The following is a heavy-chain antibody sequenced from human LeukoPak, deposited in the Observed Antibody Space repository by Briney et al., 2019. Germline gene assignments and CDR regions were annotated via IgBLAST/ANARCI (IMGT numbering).Heavy chain of an antibody. CDR3: ARSGSRELVLFDLGY. J-gene: IGHJ4*02. CDR2: INPNSGGT. CDR1: GYTFTGYY. V-gene: IGHV1-2*06. D-gene: IGHD5-24*01. Sequence: ASVKVSCKASGYTFTGYYMHWVRQAPGQGLEWMGRINPNSGGTNYAQKFQGRVTMTRDTSISTAYMELSRLRSDDTAEYYCARSGSRELVLFDLGYWGQGTLVTVSS.